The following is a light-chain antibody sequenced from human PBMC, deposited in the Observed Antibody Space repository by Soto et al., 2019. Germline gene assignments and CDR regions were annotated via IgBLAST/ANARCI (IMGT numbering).Light chain of an antibody. CDR3: AAWDDSLSGCYV. J-gene: IGLJ1*01. Sequence: QSVLTQPRSVSGTPGQRVTISCSGSSSNFGSNYVYWYQQLPGTAPKLLIYRNNQRPSGVPDRFSGSKSGTSASLAISGLRSEDEADYYCAAWDDSLSGCYVFGTGTKVTVL. CDR1: SSNFGSNY. V-gene: IGLV1-47*01. CDR2: RNN.